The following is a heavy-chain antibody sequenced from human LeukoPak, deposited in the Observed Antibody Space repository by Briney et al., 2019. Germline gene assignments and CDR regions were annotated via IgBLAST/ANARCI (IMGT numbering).Heavy chain of an antibody. CDR2: VYDNGNS. D-gene: IGHD3-3*01. Sequence: PSETLSLTCSDSGGSMRHSYWTWIRQPPEKGLEWIGYVYDNGNSNSRSSLRSRVSMSVDTSKNEFSLKLSSVTAADTAVYFCARGSRYKPDFFDDWGLGTPVTVSS. V-gene: IGHV4-59*01. CDR3: ARGSRYKPDFFDD. CDR1: GGSMRHSY. J-gene: IGHJ4*02.